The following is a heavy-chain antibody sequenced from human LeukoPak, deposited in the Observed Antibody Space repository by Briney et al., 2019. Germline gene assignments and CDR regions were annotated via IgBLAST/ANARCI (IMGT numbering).Heavy chain of an antibody. Sequence: GRSLRLSCAASGFTFSSYVMHWVRQAPGKGLEWVAGISYDGNNKYYAESVKGRFTISRDNSKKTLYLQMNSLRAEDTAVYYCAKDWVVRGVTSYWGQGTLVTVSS. CDR3: AKDWVVRGVTSY. V-gene: IGHV3-30*18. CDR1: GFTFSSYV. CDR2: ISYDGNNK. J-gene: IGHJ4*02. D-gene: IGHD3-10*01.